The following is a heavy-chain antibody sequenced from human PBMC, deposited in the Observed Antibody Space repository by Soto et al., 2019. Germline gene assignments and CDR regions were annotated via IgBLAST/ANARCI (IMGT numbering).Heavy chain of an antibody. CDR1: GFTFSSYS. CDR3: AKDAFDAISIFAV. J-gene: IGHJ4*02. Sequence: EVQLVESGGGLVKPGESLKLSCAVSGFTFSSYSMNWVRQAPGKGLEWVSSISSGSTYKHYADTEKGRFTISRDNAKNSLYLQMSGLRAEDTAIYYCAKDAFDAISIFAVWGQGTLVSVS. CDR2: ISSGSTYK. V-gene: IGHV3-21*02. D-gene: IGHD3-3*01.